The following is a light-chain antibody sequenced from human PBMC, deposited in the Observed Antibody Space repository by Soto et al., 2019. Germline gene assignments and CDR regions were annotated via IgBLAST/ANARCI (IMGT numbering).Light chain of an antibody. CDR1: QALNNH. CDR2: DSF. V-gene: IGKV3-11*01. CDR3: QQRGSRPQP. Sequence: EMALTQSPATLSLSPGERATLSCRASQALNNHLAWYQQKPGQAPSLLIYDSFNRAIGIPVRFSGSGSGTDFAPIISRRESEDCAEYYVQQRGSRPQPFGEGNNGDI. J-gene: IGKJ1*01.